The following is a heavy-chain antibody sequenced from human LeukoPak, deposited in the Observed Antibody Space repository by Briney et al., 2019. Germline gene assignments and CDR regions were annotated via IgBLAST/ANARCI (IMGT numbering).Heavy chain of an antibody. D-gene: IGHD5-24*01. V-gene: IGHV3-30*03. CDR1: GFTFSNAW. CDR3: VRDRGDGYNQIDY. CDR2: ISKDGSNE. J-gene: IGHJ4*02. Sequence: HSGGSLRLSCAASGFTFSNAWMNWVRQAPGKGLECVAVISKDGSNEHYADPGKGRFTISRDNSKNTLYLQMNSLRTEDTAVYYCVRDRGDGYNQIDYWGQGTLVTVSS.